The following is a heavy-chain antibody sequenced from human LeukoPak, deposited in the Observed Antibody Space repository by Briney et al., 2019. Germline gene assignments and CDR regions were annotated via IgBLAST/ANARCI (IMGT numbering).Heavy chain of an antibody. J-gene: IGHJ4*02. Sequence: GASVKVSCKASGGTFSSYAISWVRQAPGQGLEWMGGIIPIFGTANYAQKFQGRVTITADESTSTVYMELSSLRSEDTAVYYCARDRGPKGYYDFWSGYQGYYFDYWGQGTLVTVSS. V-gene: IGHV1-69*13. CDR1: GGTFSSYA. CDR2: IIPIFGTA. D-gene: IGHD3-3*01. CDR3: ARDRGPKGYYDFWSGYQGYYFDY.